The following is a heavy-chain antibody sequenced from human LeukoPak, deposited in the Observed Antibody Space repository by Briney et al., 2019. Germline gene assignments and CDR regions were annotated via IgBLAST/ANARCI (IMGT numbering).Heavy chain of an antibody. Sequence: ASVKVSCKASGYTFTSYYMHWVRQAPGQGLEWMGIINPGGGSTSYAQKFQGRVTMTRDTSTSTVYMELSSLRFEDTAVYYCARDSAYYYDSSGVKGGYYFDYWGQGTLVTVSS. CDR2: INPGGGST. V-gene: IGHV1-46*01. CDR3: ARDSAYYYDSSGVKGGYYFDY. CDR1: GYTFTSYY. D-gene: IGHD3-22*01. J-gene: IGHJ4*02.